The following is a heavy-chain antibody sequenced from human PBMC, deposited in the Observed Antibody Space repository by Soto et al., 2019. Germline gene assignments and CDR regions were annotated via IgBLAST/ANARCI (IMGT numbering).Heavy chain of an antibody. J-gene: IGHJ4*02. CDR2: ISGSGGST. CDR3: AKDTHSSGWPYFDY. CDR1: GFTFSSYA. V-gene: IGHV3-23*01. D-gene: IGHD6-19*01. Sequence: GGSLRLSCAASGFTFSSYAMSWVRQAPGKGLEWVSAISGSGGSTYYADSVKGRFTISRDNSKNTLYLQMNSLRAEDTAVYYSAKDTHSSGWPYFDYWGQGTLVTVYS.